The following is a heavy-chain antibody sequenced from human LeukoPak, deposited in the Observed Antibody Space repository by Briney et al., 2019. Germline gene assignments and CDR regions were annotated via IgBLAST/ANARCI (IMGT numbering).Heavy chain of an antibody. D-gene: IGHD6-6*01. CDR2: IYYSGST. CDR3: ARDRYSSSSGLDY. CDR1: GGSISSSRDY. Sequence: PSETLSLTCTVSGGSISSSRDYWGWIRQPPGKGLEWIGSIYYSGSTYYNPSPKSRVTISVDTSKNQFSLKLSSVTAADTAVYYCARDRYSSSSGLDYWGQGTLVTVSS. V-gene: IGHV4-39*07. J-gene: IGHJ4*02.